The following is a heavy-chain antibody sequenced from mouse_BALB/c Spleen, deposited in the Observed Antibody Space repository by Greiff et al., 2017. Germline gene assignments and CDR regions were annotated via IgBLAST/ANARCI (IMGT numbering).Heavy chain of an antibody. CDR2: IYPYNGGT. D-gene: IGHD1-1*01. V-gene: IGHV1S29*02. CDR3: ARDYYGSSSAWFAY. J-gene: IGHJ3*01. Sequence: VQLQQSGPELVKPGASVKISCKASGYTFTDYNMHWVKQSHGKSLEWIGYIYPYNGGTGYNQKFKSKATLTVDNSSSTAYMELRSLTSEDSAVYYCARDYYGSSSAWFAYWGQGTLVTVSA. CDR1: GYTFTDYN.